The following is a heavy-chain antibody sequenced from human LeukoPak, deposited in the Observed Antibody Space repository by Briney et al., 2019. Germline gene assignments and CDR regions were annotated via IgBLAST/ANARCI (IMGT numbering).Heavy chain of an antibody. Sequence: GGSLRLSCTASGFTFSGYSMNWIRQAPGKGLEWVSSFGTRSTSIYHAGSVKGRFAISRDNAKNSLYLQMNSLRAEDTAIYYCTRVGYIDEGIDYWGQGTLVTVSS. J-gene: IGHJ4*02. V-gene: IGHV3-21*01. CDR2: FGTRSTSI. D-gene: IGHD5-24*01. CDR1: GFTFSGYS. CDR3: TRVGYIDEGIDY.